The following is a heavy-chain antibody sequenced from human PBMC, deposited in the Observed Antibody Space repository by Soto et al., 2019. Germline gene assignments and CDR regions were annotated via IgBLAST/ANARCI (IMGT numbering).Heavy chain of an antibody. CDR2: ISSSSSYI. Sequence: AGGSLRLSCAASGFTFSSYSMNWVRQAPGKGLEWVSSISSSSSYIYYADSVKGRFTISRDNAKNSLYLQMNSLRAEDTAVYYCARDAYCSGGSCYSFDYYYYYGMDVWGQGTTVTVSS. D-gene: IGHD2-15*01. CDR3: ARDAYCSGGSCYSFDYYYYYGMDV. V-gene: IGHV3-21*01. CDR1: GFTFSSYS. J-gene: IGHJ6*02.